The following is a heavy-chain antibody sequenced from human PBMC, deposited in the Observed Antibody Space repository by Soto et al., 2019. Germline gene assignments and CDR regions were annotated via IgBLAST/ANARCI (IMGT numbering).Heavy chain of an antibody. CDR2: ISYDGSTE. Sequence: LRLSCAASGFTFSPYTMHWVRQTPGKGLEWLAVISYDGSTEYNPDSVKGRFTISRGNSKNTVYLQMNSLRPEDTSIYYCARGGGFCGGDCYKGGIDYWGQGTLVTVSS. J-gene: IGHJ4*02. D-gene: IGHD2-21*02. CDR3: ARGGGFCGGDCYKGGIDY. V-gene: IGHV3-30*04. CDR1: GFTFSPYT.